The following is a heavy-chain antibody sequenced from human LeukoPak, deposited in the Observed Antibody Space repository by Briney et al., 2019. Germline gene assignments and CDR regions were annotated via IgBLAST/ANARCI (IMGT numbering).Heavy chain of an antibody. J-gene: IGHJ4*02. CDR2: INHSGST. CDR3: ARGGPEHDY. CDR1: GGPFSGYY. V-gene: IGHV4-34*01. Sequence: SETLSLTCAVYGGPFSGYYWSWIRQPPGKGLEWIGEINHSGSTNYNPSLKSRVTISVDTSKNQFSLKLSSVTAADTAVYYCARGGPEHDYWGQGTLVTVSS.